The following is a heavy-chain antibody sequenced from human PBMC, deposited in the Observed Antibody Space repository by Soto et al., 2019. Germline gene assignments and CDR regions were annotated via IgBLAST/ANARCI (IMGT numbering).Heavy chain of an antibody. CDR2: ISGSGGST. V-gene: IGHV3-23*01. Sequence: GGSLRLSCAASGFTFSSYAMSWVRHAPGKGLEWVSAISGSGGSTYYSDSVKGRFTISRDNSKNTLYLQMNSLRAEDTAVYYCAKATYGSGSYYDRRRNWYFALWGRGTLVTVSS. J-gene: IGHJ2*01. CDR1: GFTFSSYA. D-gene: IGHD3-10*01. CDR3: AKATYGSGSYYDRRRNWYFAL.